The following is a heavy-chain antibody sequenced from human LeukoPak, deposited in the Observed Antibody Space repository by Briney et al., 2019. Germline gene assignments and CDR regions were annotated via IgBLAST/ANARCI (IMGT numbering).Heavy chain of an antibody. CDR2: ISYDGSNK. V-gene: IGHV3-30*18. CDR1: GFTFSSYG. J-gene: IGHJ4*02. CDR3: AKDPRTLNYYYGSGDFDY. D-gene: IGHD3-10*01. Sequence: PGGSLRLSCAASGFTFSSYGMHWVRQAPGKGLEWVAVISYDGSNKYYADSVKGRFTISRDNSKNTLYLQMNSLRAEDTAVYYCAKDPRTLNYYYGSGDFDYWGQGTLVTVSS.